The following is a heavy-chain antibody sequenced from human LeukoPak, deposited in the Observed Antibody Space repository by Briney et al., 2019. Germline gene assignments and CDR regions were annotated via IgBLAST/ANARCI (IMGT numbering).Heavy chain of an antibody. D-gene: IGHD4-17*01. V-gene: IGHV4-59*01. Sequence: SETLSLTCTVSGASIRSYFWSWIRQPPGKGLEWIGYIYYGGGTNYNPSFESRITISVDTSKNRISLNLTSVTATDTAIYYCARERGDYDSDNWFDSWGQGTLVTVSS. CDR1: GASIRSYF. J-gene: IGHJ5*01. CDR2: IYYGGGT. CDR3: ARERGDYDSDNWFDS.